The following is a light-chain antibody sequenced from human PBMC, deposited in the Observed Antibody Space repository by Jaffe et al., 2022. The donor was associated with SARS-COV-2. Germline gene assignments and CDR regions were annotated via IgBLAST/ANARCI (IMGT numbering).Light chain of an antibody. CDR2: GAS. J-gene: IGKJ2*01. CDR1: QSVNSRY. CDR3: QQYGDSPYT. Sequence: EIVLTQSPGTLSLSPGDRATLSCRASQSVNSRYLAWYQQRPGQAPRLLMYGASYRATGSPDRFSGSGSGTDFTLTISRLEPEDFAVYFCQQYGDSPYTFGQGTKLEIK. V-gene: IGKV3-20*01.